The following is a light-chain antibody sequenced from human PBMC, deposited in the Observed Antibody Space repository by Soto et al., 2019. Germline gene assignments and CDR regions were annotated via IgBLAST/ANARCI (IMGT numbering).Light chain of an antibody. J-gene: IGLJ1*01. V-gene: IGLV1-40*01. CDR3: QSYDSSLSGSGV. CDR2: GNI. CDR1: SSNIGAGYD. Sequence: QSVLTQPPSVSGAPGQRVTISCTGSSSNIGAGYDVHWYQQLPGTAPKLLIYGNINRPSGVPDRFSGSKSGTSASLAITGLQAEDEADYYCQSYDSSLSGSGVFGTGTKVTVL.